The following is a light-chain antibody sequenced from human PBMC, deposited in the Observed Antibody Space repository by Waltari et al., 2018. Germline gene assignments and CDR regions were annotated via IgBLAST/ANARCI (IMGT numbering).Light chain of an antibody. V-gene: IGLV2-14*01. J-gene: IGLJ2*01. CDR1: SNDVGGYNS. Sequence: QSALTQPASVSGSPGQSVTIFCAGTSNDVGGYNSVSWYQEHPGQAPRVIIYDVIDRPSGVSDRFSGSKSGNTASLTISGLQAEDEADYYCSSQSSNDVVLFGGGTKLTVL. CDR3: SSQSSNDVVL. CDR2: DVI.